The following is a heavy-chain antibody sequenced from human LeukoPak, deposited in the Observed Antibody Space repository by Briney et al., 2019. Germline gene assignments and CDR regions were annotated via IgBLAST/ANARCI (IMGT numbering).Heavy chain of an antibody. CDR2: IYPGDSDT. J-gene: IGHJ4*02. D-gene: IGHD3-10*01. V-gene: IGHV5-51*01. Sequence: GESLKISCKGSGYSFTSYWIGWVRQMPGKGLEWMGIIYPGDSDTRYSPSFQGQVTISADKSISTAYLQWSSLKASDTAMYYCARLVRVVRGVIQKGSYYFDYWGQGTLVTVSS. CDR3: ARLVRVVRGVIQKGSYYFDY. CDR1: GYSFTSYW.